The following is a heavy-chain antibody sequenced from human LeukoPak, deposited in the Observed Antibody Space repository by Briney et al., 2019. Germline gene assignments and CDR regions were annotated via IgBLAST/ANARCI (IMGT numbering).Heavy chain of an antibody. J-gene: IGHJ4*02. D-gene: IGHD2-15*01. CDR2: INHSGST. V-gene: IGHV4-34*01. Sequence: PSETLSLTCAVYGGSFSGYYWSWIRQPPGKGLEWIGEINHSGSTNYNPSLKSRVTISVDTSKNQFSLKLSSVTAANTAVYYCAGHGARYCSGGSCYAFFDYWGQGTLVTVSS. CDR3: AGHGARYCSGGSCYAFFDY. CDR1: GGSFSGYY.